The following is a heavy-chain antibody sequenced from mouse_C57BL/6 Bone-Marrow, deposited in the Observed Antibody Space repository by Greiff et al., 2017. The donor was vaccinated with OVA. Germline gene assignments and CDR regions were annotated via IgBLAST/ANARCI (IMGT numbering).Heavy chain of an antibody. CDR1: GYTFTSYW. CDR3: ARRGYYGSSPYYFDY. D-gene: IGHD1-1*01. CDR2: IYPGSGST. J-gene: IGHJ2*01. V-gene: IGHV1-55*01. Sequence: QVQLKQSGAELVKPGASVKMSCKASGYTFTSYWITWVKQRPGQGLEWIGDIYPGSGSTNYNEKFKSKATLTVDTSSSTAYMQLSSLTSEDSAVYYCARRGYYGSSPYYFDYWGQGTTLTVSS.